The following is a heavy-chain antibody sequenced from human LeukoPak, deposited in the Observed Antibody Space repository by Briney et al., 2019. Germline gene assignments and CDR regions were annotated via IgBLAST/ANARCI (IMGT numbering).Heavy chain of an antibody. CDR2: IKPDGSDT. J-gene: IGHJ4*02. D-gene: IGHD3-3*01. CDR1: GFTFTTHW. V-gene: IGHV3-74*01. CDR3: TRLRITLFGVPID. Sequence: GGSLRLSCGASGFTFTTHWIHWVRQAPGKGLVWVSRIKPDGSDTNYADSVKGRFTISRDDSKKTAYLQMHSLETEDTAMYYCTRLRITLFGVPIDWGRGTLVTVSS.